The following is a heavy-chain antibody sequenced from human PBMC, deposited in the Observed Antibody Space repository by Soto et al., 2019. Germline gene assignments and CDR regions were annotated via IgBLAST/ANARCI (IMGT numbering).Heavy chain of an antibody. CDR2: IYYSGST. J-gene: IGHJ3*02. D-gene: IGHD7-27*01. CDR1: GGSISSGGYY. Sequence: SETLSLTCTVSGGSISSGGYYWSWIRQHPGKGLEWIGYIYYSGSTYYNPSLKSRVTISVDTSKNQFSLKLSSVTAADTAVYYCARDGKANWGSFLEAFDIWGQGTMVTVSS. CDR3: ARDGKANWGSFLEAFDI. V-gene: IGHV4-31*03.